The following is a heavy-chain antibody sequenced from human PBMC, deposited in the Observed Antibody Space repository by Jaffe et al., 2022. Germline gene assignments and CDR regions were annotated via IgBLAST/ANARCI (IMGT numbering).Heavy chain of an antibody. J-gene: IGHJ4*02. Sequence: QVQLVESGGGVVQPGGSLRLSCAASGFTFSSYGMHWVRQAPGKGLEWVAFIRYDGSNKYYADSVKGRFTISRDNSKNTLYLQMNSLRAEDTAVYYCANNLGDYGDYEGKFDYWGQGTLVTVSS. CDR1: GFTFSSYG. CDR2: IRYDGSNK. CDR3: ANNLGDYGDYEGKFDY. V-gene: IGHV3-30*02. D-gene: IGHD4-17*01.